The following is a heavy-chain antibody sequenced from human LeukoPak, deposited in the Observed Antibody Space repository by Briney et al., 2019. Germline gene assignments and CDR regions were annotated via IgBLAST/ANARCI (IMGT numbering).Heavy chain of an antibody. CDR3: AKDQSRDDSSGYFFN. CDR1: GFTFSSYA. J-gene: IGHJ4*02. V-gene: IGHV3-30-3*01. D-gene: IGHD3-22*01. CDR2: ISYDGSNK. Sequence: GGSLRLSCAASGFTFSSYAMHWVRQAPGKGLEWVAVISYDGSNKYYADSVKGRFTISRDNSKNTLYLQMNSLRAEDTAVYYCAKDQSRDDSSGYFFNWGQGTLVTVSS.